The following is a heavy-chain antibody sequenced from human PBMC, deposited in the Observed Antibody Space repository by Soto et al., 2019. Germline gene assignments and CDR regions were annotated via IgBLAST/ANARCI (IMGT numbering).Heavy chain of an antibody. J-gene: IGHJ6*04. D-gene: IGHD3-3*01. CDR3: ARLISNDFWSGYPSARMEV. CDR2: IYYSGST. V-gene: IGHV4-59*01. Sequence: SETLSLTCTVSGGSISSYYWSWIRQPPGKGLEWIGYIYYSGSTNYNPSLKSRVTISVDTSKNQFFLKLSSVTAADTAVYYCARLISNDFWSGYPSARMEVWGKGTTVTVSS. CDR1: GGSISSYY.